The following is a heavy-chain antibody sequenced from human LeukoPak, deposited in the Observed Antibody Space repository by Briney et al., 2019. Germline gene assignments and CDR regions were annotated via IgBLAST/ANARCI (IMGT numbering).Heavy chain of an antibody. Sequence: SETLSLTCSVSGGSISSGGYYWSWIRQHPGKVLEWIGYIYYSGSTYYNPSLKSRVTISVDTSKNKFSLKLSSVTAADTAVYYCARDRYYYGSGSYLRYYYYGMDVWGQGTTVTVSS. D-gene: IGHD3-10*01. CDR1: GGSISSGGYY. CDR2: IYYSGST. J-gene: IGHJ6*02. CDR3: ARDRYYYGSGSYLRYYYYGMDV. V-gene: IGHV4-31*03.